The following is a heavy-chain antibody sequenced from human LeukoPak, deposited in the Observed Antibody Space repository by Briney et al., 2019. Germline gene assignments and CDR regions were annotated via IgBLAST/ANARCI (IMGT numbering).Heavy chain of an antibody. CDR3: AREDGYCSGGNCYSYFDS. Sequence: GGSLRLSCAASGFTFSHFWMSWVRQAPGKGLEWVAYIKKTGSESYYVDSVKGRFTITRDNTRNSLFLQMYSLRAEDTAVYFCAREDGYCSGGNCYSYFDSWGQGTLVTVSS. V-gene: IGHV3-7*01. J-gene: IGHJ4*02. CDR1: GFTFSHFW. CDR2: IKKTGSES. D-gene: IGHD2-15*01.